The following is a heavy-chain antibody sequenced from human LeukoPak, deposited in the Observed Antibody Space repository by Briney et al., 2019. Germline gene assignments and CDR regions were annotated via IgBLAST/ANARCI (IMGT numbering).Heavy chain of an antibody. CDR1: GYTFTSYA. CDR3: ARGFYYGSGSFDY. CDR2: INTNTGNP. J-gene: IGHJ4*02. Sequence: GASVKVSCKASGYTFTSYAINWVRQAPGQGLEWTGWINTNTGNPTYAQGFTGRFVFSLDTSVSTAYLQISSLKAEDTAVYYCARGFYYGSGSFDYWGQGTLVTVSS. V-gene: IGHV7-4-1*02. D-gene: IGHD3-10*01.